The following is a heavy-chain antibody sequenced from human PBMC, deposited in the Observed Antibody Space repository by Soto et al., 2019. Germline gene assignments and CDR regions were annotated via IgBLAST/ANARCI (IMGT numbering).Heavy chain of an antibody. D-gene: IGHD3-3*01. J-gene: IGHJ6*02. Sequence: ASVKVSCKASGYTFTGYYMHWVRQAPGQGLEWMGWINPNSGGTNYAQKFQGWVTMTRDTSISTAYMELSRLRPDDTAVYYCARGGGVDYYGMDVWGQGTTVTVSS. CDR3: ARGGGVDYYGMDV. CDR2: INPNSGGT. CDR1: GYTFTGYY. V-gene: IGHV1-2*04.